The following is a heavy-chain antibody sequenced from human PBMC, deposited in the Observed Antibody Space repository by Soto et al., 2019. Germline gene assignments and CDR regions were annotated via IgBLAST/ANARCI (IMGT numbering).Heavy chain of an antibody. J-gene: IGHJ6*03. CDR1: GGSISSYY. Sequence: SETLSLTCTVSGGSISSYYWSWIRQPPGKGLEWIGYIYYSGSTNYNPSLKSRVTISVDTSKNQFSLELSSVTAADTAVYYCARARYYDFWSRVGYYYYYMDVWGKGTTITVSS. CDR3: ARARYYDFWSRVGYYYYYMDV. V-gene: IGHV4-59*01. D-gene: IGHD3-3*01. CDR2: IYYSGST.